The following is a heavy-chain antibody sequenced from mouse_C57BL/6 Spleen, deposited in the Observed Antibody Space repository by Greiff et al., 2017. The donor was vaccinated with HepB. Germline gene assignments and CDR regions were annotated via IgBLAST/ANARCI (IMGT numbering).Heavy chain of an antibody. J-gene: IGHJ2*01. D-gene: IGHD2-12*01. Sequence: QVQLQQSGAELVKPGASVKISCKASGYAFTSYWMNWVKQRPGQGLEWIGRIYPGDGNTNYNGKFKGKATLTADKSSSTAYMQLSSLTSEDSAVYSCARGADSSFDDGGQGTTLTVPS. CDR3: ARGADSSFDD. CDR2: IYPGDGNT. V-gene: IGHV1-82*01. CDR1: GYAFTSYW.